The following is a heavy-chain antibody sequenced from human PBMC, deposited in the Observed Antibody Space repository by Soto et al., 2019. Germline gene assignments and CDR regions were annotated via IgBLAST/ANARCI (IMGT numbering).Heavy chain of an antibody. V-gene: IGHV3-7*01. D-gene: IGHD6-19*01. CDR2: INPDGSSK. J-gene: IGHJ4*02. CDR3: AGPHLGVAGNVYFDH. Sequence: EVQLVESGGDLVQPGGSLRLSCAASGFRFSGYWMSWVRQAPGKGLEWVANINPDGSSKHYVDSVRGRFTISRDNAKKSVDLQMNGRRAEDTAVYYCAGPHLGVAGNVYFDHWGQGTLVTVSS. CDR1: GFRFSGYW.